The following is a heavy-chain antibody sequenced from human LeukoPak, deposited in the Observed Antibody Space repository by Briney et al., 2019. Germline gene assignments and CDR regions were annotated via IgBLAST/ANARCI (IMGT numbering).Heavy chain of an antibody. D-gene: IGHD2-21*02. V-gene: IGHV4-61*08. Sequence: SETLSLTCTVSGGSISSSDYYWSWIRQPPGKGLEWVGYSYYSGSTSYNPSLKSRVTISADTSKNQFSLKLSSVTAADTAVYYCASCGGDCYRYWYFDLWGRGTLVTVSS. CDR2: SYYSGST. J-gene: IGHJ2*01. CDR3: ASCGGDCYRYWYFDL. CDR1: GGSISSSDYY.